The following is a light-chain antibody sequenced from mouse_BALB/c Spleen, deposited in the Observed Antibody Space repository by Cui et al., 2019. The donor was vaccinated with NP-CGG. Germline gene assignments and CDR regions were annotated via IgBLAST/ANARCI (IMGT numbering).Light chain of an antibody. CDR2: GTN. Sequence: QAVVTKESAPTTSPGETVTLTCRSSTGAVTTSNYANWVQEKPDHLFTGLIGGTNNRAPGVPARFSGSLIGDKAALTITGAQTEDESIYFCVLWYSNHWVFGGGTKLTVL. V-gene: IGLV1*01. CDR1: TGAVTTSNY. CDR3: VLWYSNHWV. J-gene: IGLJ1*01.